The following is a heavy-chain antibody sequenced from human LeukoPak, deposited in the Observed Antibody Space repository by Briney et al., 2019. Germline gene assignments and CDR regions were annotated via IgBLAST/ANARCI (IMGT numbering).Heavy chain of an antibody. D-gene: IGHD6-19*01. Sequence: TSETLSLTCTVSGYSISSGYYWGWIRQPPGKGLEWIGSIYHSGSTYYNPSLKSRVTISVDTSKNQFSLKLSSVTAADTAVYYCARGFSNGWYQDHWGQGTLVAVSS. J-gene: IGHJ4*02. CDR1: GYSISSGYY. CDR2: IYHSGST. CDR3: ARGFSNGWYQDH. V-gene: IGHV4-38-2*02.